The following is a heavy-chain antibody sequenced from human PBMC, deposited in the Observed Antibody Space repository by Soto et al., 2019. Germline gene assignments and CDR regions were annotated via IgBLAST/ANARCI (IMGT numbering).Heavy chain of an antibody. CDR2: MYYTGVT. Sequence: PSETLSLTVYVSGGSVRSGNQFWNWIRQPPGRGLEWLGYMYYTGVTNYNPSLKSRVSMSVDTSKDQFSLNLTSLTAAGTAVYYCARGGEPLGYYGLDVWGQGTTVTVSS. CDR1: GGSVRSGNQF. CDR3: ARGGEPLGYYGLDV. V-gene: IGHV4-61*01. J-gene: IGHJ6*02.